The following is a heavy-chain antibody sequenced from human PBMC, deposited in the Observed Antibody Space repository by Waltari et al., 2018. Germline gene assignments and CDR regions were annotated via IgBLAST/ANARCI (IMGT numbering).Heavy chain of an antibody. J-gene: IGHJ4*02. D-gene: IGHD3-10*01. V-gene: IGHV4-39*01. Sequence: QLQLQESGPGLVKPSETLSLTCTVSGGSISSSSYYWGWIRQPQGKGLEWIGSIDYSWGTYYNPALKSRVTISVDTAKNQFSLKLSSVTAADTAVYYCARLSITMVRGVDYWGQGTLVTVSS. CDR2: IDYSWGT. CDR1: GGSISSSSYY. CDR3: ARLSITMVRGVDY.